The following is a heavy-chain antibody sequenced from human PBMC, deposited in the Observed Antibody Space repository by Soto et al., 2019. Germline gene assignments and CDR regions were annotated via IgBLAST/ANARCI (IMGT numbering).Heavy chain of an antibody. J-gene: IGHJ5*02. V-gene: IGHV1-69*08. CDR2: IIPILGIA. CDR1: GGTFSSYT. CDR3: ARDENGDYVAWFDP. Sequence: QVQLVQSGAEVKKPGSSVKVSCKASGGTFSSYTISWVRQAPGQGLEWMGRIIPILGIANYAQKFQGRVTITADKSTSTDYMELSSLRSEDTAVYYCARDENGDYVAWFDPWGQGTLVTVSS. D-gene: IGHD4-17*01.